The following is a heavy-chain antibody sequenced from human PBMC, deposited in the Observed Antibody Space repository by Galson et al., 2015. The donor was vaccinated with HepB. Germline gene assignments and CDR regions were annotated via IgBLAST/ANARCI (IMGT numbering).Heavy chain of an antibody. CDR3: ASSQSYYYGSGSYGFDY. CDR2: ISGSGGST. CDR1: GFTFSSYA. D-gene: IGHD3-10*01. V-gene: IGHV3-23*01. J-gene: IGHJ4*02. Sequence: SLRLSCAASGFTFSSYAMSWVRQAPGKGLEWVSAISGSGGSTYYADSVKGRFTISRDNSKNTLYLQMNSLRAEDTAVYYCASSQSYYYGSGSYGFDYWGQGTLVTVSS.